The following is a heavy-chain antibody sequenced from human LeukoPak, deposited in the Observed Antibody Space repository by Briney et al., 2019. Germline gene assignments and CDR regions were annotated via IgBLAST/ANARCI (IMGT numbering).Heavy chain of an antibody. CDR3: ARVLSYYYGMDV. CDR2: ITSSSSYT. CDR1: GFTFSDYY. V-gene: IGHV3-11*05. Sequence: GGSLILSCAASGFTFSDYYMSWIRQAPGKGLEWVSYITSSSSYTNYADSVKGRFTISRDNAKNSLYLQVNSLRAEDTAVYYCARVLSYYYGMDVWGQGTTVTVSS. J-gene: IGHJ6*02.